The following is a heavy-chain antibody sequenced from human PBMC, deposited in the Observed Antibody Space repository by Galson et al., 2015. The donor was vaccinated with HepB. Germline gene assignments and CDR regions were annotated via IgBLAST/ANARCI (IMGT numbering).Heavy chain of an antibody. CDR1: GFTFSSYG. V-gene: IGHV3-30*18. CDR3: AKDILFVDDYVWGSYRCGFDY. J-gene: IGHJ4*02. D-gene: IGHD3-16*02. Sequence: SLRLSCAASGFTFSSYGMHWVRQAPGKGLEWVAVISYDGSNKYYADSVKGRFTISRDNSKNTLYLQMNSLRAEDTAVYYCAKDILFVDDYVWGSYRCGFDYWGQGTLVTVSS. CDR2: ISYDGSNK.